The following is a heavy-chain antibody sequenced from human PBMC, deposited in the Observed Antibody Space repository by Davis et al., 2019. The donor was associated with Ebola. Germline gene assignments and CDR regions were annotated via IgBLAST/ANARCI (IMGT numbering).Heavy chain of an antibody. CDR2: IYYSGST. V-gene: IGHV4-59*08. CDR3: ARHNSRYCSSTSCYYYYYMDV. J-gene: IGHJ6*03. CDR1: GGSISSYY. D-gene: IGHD2-2*01. Sequence: PSETLSLTCTVSGGSISSYYWSWIRQPPGKGLEWIGYIYYSGSTNYNPSLKSRVTISVDTSKNQFSLKLSSVTAADTAVYYCARHNSRYCSSTSCYYYYYMDVWGKGTTVTVSS.